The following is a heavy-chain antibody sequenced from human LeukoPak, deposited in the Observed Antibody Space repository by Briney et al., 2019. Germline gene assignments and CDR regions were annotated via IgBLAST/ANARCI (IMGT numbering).Heavy chain of an antibody. V-gene: IGHV1-2*06. CDR2: INPNSGGT. CDR1: GYTFTGYY. D-gene: IGHD3-22*01. CDR3: AREGGSYGSSDSSGYSLDY. J-gene: IGHJ4*02. Sequence: GASVKVSCKASGYTFTGYYMHWVLQAPGQGLEWMGRINPNSGGTNYAQKFQGRVTMTRDTSISTAYMELSRLRSDDTAVYYCAREGGSYGSSDSSGYSLDYWGQGTLVTVSS.